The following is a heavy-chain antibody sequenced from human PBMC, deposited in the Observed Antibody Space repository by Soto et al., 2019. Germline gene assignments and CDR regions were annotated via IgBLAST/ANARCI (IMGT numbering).Heavy chain of an antibody. J-gene: IGHJ5*02. Sequence: PSETLSLTCTVSGGSISSYYWSWIRQPPGKGLEWIGYIYYSGSTNYNPSLKSRVTISVDTSKNQFSLKLSSVTAADTAVYYCARTSYDSRGTAADPWGQGTLVTVSS. D-gene: IGHD3-22*01. CDR2: IYYSGST. CDR1: GGSISSYY. V-gene: IGHV4-59*12. CDR3: ARTSYDSRGTAADP.